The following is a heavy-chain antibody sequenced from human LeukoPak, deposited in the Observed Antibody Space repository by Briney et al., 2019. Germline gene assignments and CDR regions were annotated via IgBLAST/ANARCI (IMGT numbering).Heavy chain of an antibody. CDR1: GFTFSSYW. CDR3: ARDRAYYYDSSGYYYFDH. Sequence: GGSLRLSCAASGFTFSSYWMSWVRQAPGKGLEWVANIKQDGSEKYYVDSVKGRFTISRDNAKNSLYLQMNSLRTEDTAVYYCARDRAYYYDSSGYYYFDHWGQGTLVTVSS. J-gene: IGHJ4*02. CDR2: IKQDGSEK. V-gene: IGHV3-7*01. D-gene: IGHD3-22*01.